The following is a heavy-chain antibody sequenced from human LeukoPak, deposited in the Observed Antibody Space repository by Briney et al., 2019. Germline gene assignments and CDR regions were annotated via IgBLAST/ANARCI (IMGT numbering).Heavy chain of an antibody. CDR3: ARVPVNTWIQLWSSGYFDY. Sequence: GGSLRLSCAASGFTFSDYYMSWIRQAPGKGLEWVSYISSSGSTIYYADSVKGRFTISRDNAKNSLYLQMNSLRAEDTAVYYCARVPVNTWIQLWSSGYFDYWGQGTLVTVSS. D-gene: IGHD5-18*01. CDR1: GFTFSDYY. V-gene: IGHV3-11*01. CDR2: ISSSGSTI. J-gene: IGHJ4*02.